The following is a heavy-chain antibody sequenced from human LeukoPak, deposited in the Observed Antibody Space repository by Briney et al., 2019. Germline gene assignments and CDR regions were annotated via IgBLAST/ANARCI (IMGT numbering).Heavy chain of an antibody. Sequence: SETLSLTCTVSGGSISSSSYYWGWIRQPPGKGLEWIGSIYYSGSTYYNPSLKSRVTISVDTSENQFSLKLCSVTAADTAVYYCARLQILYYDSSGYYYDDYWGQGTLVTVSS. CDR1: GGSISSSSYY. D-gene: IGHD3-22*01. J-gene: IGHJ4*02. CDR2: IYYSGST. V-gene: IGHV4-39*01. CDR3: ARLQILYYDSSGYYYDDY.